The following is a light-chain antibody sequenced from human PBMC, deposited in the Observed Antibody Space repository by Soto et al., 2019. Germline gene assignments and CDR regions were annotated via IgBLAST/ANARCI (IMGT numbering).Light chain of an antibody. CDR2: EVN. CDR1: SSDIGAYDY. J-gene: IGLJ1*01. Sequence: QSALTQPASLSGSPGQSITISCTGTSSDIGAYDYVSWFQQHPGKAPKLMISEVNNRPSGVSNRFSGSKSGNTASLTVSGLQAEDEADYYCSSYAGSNTLYVFGTGTKVTVL. V-gene: IGLV2-14*01. CDR3: SSYAGSNTLYV.